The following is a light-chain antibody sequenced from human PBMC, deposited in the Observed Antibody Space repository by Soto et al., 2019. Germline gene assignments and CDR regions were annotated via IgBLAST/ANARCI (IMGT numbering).Light chain of an antibody. CDR3: QTWGTVV. Sequence: QRVLTQAPSGSASLGASVKLTCTLSSGHSSYAIAWHQQQPEKGPRYLMKFNSDGSHSKGDGIPDRFSGSSSGAERYLTISSLQSEDEADYYCQTWGTVVFGGGTKLTVL. CDR1: SGHSSYA. J-gene: IGLJ2*01. CDR2: FNSDGSH. V-gene: IGLV4-69*01.